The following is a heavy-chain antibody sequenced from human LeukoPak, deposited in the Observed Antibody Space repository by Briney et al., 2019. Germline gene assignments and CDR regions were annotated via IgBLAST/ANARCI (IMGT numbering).Heavy chain of an antibody. J-gene: IGHJ2*01. CDR3: ARDEGLGAATKYWYFDL. CDR2: IYYSGST. V-gene: IGHV4-31*03. CDR1: GGSISSGGYY. Sequence: SETLSLTCTVSGGSISSGGYYWSWIRQHPGKGLEWIGYIYYSGSTYYNPPLKSRVTISVDTSKNQFSLKLSSVTAADTAVYYCARDEGLGAATKYWYFDLWGRGTLVTVSS. D-gene: IGHD6-13*01.